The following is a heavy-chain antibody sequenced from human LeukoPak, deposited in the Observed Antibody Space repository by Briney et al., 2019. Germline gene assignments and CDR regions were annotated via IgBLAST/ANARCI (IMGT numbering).Heavy chain of an antibody. D-gene: IGHD3-3*01. CDR2: INHSGST. V-gene: IGHV4-34*01. CDR1: GGSFSGYY. Sequence: SETLSLTCAVYGGSFSGYYWSWIRQPPGKGLEWIREINHSGSTNYNPSLKSRVTISVDTSKNQFSLKLSSVTAADTAVYYCARGRGIFGVVIIRIYYFDYWGQGTLVTVSS. J-gene: IGHJ4*02. CDR3: ARGRGIFGVVIIRIYYFDY.